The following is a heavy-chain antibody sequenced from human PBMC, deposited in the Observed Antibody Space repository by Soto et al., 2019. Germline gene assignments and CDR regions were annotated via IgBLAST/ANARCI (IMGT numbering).Heavy chain of an antibody. CDR2: IIPIFGTA. J-gene: IGHJ5*02. D-gene: IGHD4-17*01. Sequence: QVQLVQSGAEVKKPGSSVKVSCKASGGTFSSYAISWVRQAPGQGLEWMGGIIPIFGTANYAQKFQGRVTITADESTSTANMELSSLRSEATAVYYCARALDYGDYGGGLWFDPWGQGTLVTVSS. CDR1: GGTFSSYA. V-gene: IGHV1-69*12. CDR3: ARALDYGDYGGGLWFDP.